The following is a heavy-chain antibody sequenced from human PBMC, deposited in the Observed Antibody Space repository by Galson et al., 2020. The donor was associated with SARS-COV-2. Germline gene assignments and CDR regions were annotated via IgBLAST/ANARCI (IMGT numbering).Heavy chain of an antibody. CDR1: GGPISYYY. J-gene: IGHJ4*02. CDR3: SRSPTVGSDMYFTH. CDR2: VHESGSS. D-gene: IGHD3-16*01. Sequence: SATLSLTCTVSGGPISYYYWSWNRTPPGESLEWNGYVHESGSSHYNPHLKHRVIMSVDTSRNQFSLSLTSVTGADTAVYYCSRSPTVGSDMYFTHWGQGALVAVSS. V-gene: IGHV4-59*12.